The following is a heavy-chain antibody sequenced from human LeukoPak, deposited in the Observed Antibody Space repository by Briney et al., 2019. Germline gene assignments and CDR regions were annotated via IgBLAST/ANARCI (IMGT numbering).Heavy chain of an antibody. Sequence: PGGSLRLSCAASGFTFGSYSMNWVRQAPGKGLEWVSSISSSSSYIYYADSVKGRFTISRDNAKNSLYLQMNSLRAEDTAVYYCARGCSGYYGSGSAVWGQGTTVTVSS. D-gene: IGHD3-10*01. CDR1: GFTFGSYS. J-gene: IGHJ6*02. CDR2: ISSSSSYI. V-gene: IGHV3-21*01. CDR3: ARGCSGYYGSGSAV.